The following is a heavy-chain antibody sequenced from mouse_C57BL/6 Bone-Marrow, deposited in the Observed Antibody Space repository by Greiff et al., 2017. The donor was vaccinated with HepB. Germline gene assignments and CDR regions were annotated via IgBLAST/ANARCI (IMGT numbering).Heavy chain of an antibody. CDR2: IDPSDSYT. CDR3: ARTLCGIAWFAY. V-gene: IGHV1-69*01. J-gene: IGHJ3*01. Sequence: QVQLQQPGAELVMPGASVKLSCKASGYTFTSYWMHWVKQRPGQGLEWIGEIDPSDSYTNYNQKFKGKSTLTVDKSSSTAYMQLSSLTSEDSAVYDCARTLCGIAWFAYWGQGTLVTVSA. CDR1: GYTFTSYW. D-gene: IGHD1-1*02.